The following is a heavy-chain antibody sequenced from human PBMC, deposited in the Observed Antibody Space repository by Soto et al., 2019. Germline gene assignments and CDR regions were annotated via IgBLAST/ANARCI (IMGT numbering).Heavy chain of an antibody. CDR3: ARVRAGAANGYYGMDV. J-gene: IGHJ6*02. D-gene: IGHD1-26*01. V-gene: IGHV3-48*03. CDR2: ISTGSSTI. Sequence: GGSLRLSCRASGFTLSDYEMHWVRQAPGKGLEWVSYISTGSSTIYYADSVKGRFTISRDNAENSLFLEMKSLRPEDTAVYYCARVRAGAANGYYGMDVWGQGTTVTVSS. CDR1: GFTLSDYE.